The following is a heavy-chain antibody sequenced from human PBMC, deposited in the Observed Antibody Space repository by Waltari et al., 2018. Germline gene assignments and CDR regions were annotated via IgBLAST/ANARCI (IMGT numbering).Heavy chain of an antibody. CDR2: INHSGST. J-gene: IGHJ6*02. V-gene: IGHV4-34*01. D-gene: IGHD3-3*01. CDR3: ARGAFDFWSGYYTDYYYYYGMDV. CDR1: GGSFSGYY. Sequence: QVQLQQWGAGLLKPSETLSLTCAVYGGSFSGYYWSWIRQPPGKGLEWIGEINHSGSTNYNPSLKSRVTISVDTSKNQFSLKLSSVTAADTAVYYCARGAFDFWSGYYTDYYYYYGMDVWGQGTTVTVSS.